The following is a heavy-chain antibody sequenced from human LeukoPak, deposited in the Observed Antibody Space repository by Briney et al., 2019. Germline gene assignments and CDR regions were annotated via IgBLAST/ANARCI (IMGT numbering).Heavy chain of an antibody. V-gene: IGHV3-30*02. CDR3: ANDLGTGRTGGTRFDP. CDR1: GFPFSTYC. J-gene: IGHJ5*01. CDR2: IAYDATYE. Sequence: GGSLRLSCAASGFPFSTYCMHWIRQTPGKRLEWVAFIAYDATYEFFADSVKGRFSISRDNAENTLYLEISSLRVEDTALYYCANDLGTGRTGGTRFDPWGQGTLVTVSS. D-gene: IGHD1-1*01.